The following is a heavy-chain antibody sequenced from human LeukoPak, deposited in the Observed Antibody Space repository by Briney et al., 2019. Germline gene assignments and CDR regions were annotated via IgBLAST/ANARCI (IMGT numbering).Heavy chain of an antibody. V-gene: IGHV4-39*01. J-gene: IGHJ6*03. CDR3: ARHKDYYYSYMDV. CDR1: GDSISTSSYY. Sequence: AETLSLTCSLSGDSISTSSYYWGWIRQPPGKGLEWIGTIYYSGSTYYNPSLTSRVTISVDTTKNQFSLKLSSVTAADTAVYYCARHKDYYYSYMDVWGKGTTVTISS. CDR2: IYYSGST.